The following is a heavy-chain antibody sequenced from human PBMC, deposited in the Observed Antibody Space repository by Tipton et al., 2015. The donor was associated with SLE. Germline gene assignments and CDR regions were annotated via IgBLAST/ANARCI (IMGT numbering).Heavy chain of an antibody. CDR1: GGSISSGSYY. J-gene: IGHJ3*02. CDR2: IYTSGST. D-gene: IGHD3-10*01. Sequence: TLSLTCTVSGGSISSGSYYWSWIRQPAGKGLEWIGYIYTSGSTNYNPSLKSRVTISVDTSKNQFSLKLSSVTAADTAVYYCARGGKMVRGYAFDIWGQGTMVTVSS. CDR3: ARGGKMVRGYAFDI. V-gene: IGHV4-61*09.